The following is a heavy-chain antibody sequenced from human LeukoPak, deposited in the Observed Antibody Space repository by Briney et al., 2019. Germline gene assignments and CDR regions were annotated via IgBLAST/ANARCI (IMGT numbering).Heavy chain of an antibody. CDR1: GLTFSSYG. CDR3: AKGEMATIWGVFDY. CDR2: IWFDGSDK. V-gene: IGHV3-33*06. D-gene: IGHD5-24*01. Sequence: GRSLRLSCAATGLTFSSYGMHWVRQAPGKGLDWVAVIWFDGSDKYYADSVKGRFTISRDNSKNTLYLQMNSLRAEDTAVYYCAKGEMATIWGVFDYWGQGTLVTVSS. J-gene: IGHJ4*02.